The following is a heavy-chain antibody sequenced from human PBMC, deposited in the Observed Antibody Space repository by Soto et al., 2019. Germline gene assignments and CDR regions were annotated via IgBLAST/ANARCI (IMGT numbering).Heavy chain of an antibody. V-gene: IGHV3-23*01. CDR2: ITGSGGGT. CDR1: GFTFSNYA. Sequence: EVQVLESGGGLLPPGGSLRLSGTASGFTFSNYAMTWVRQAPGKGLEWVSTITGSGGGTYYADSVKGRFTISRDNSKNTLYLQMPNLRADDTAVYYCAKEMIAATVADFFDYWGQGTLVTVSS. D-gene: IGHD6-19*01. CDR3: AKEMIAATVADFFDY. J-gene: IGHJ4*02.